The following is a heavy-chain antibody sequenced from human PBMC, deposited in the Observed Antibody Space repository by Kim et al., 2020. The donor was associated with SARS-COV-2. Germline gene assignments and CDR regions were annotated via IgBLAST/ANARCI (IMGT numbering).Heavy chain of an antibody. CDR2: T. Sequence: TYHNPTLKGRVTISVDTSKNQFSLKLSSVTAADTAVYYCARRGGSYYFDYWGQGTLVTVSS. J-gene: IGHJ4*02. V-gene: IGHV4-39*01. D-gene: IGHD1-26*01. CDR3: ARRGGSYYFDY.